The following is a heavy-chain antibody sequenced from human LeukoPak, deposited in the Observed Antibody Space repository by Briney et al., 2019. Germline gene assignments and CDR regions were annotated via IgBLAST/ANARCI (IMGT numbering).Heavy chain of an antibody. J-gene: IGHJ4*02. D-gene: IGHD2-21*02. V-gene: IGHV3-23*01. CDR1: GFTFRYYA. CDR2: ISDNSGST. CDR3: AKGTATVTSRFFDY. Sequence: GGSLRLSCAASGFTFRYYAMHWVRQAPGKGLEWVSAISDNSGSTYYPDSVKGRFTISRDDSKNTLYLQMKSLRAEDTAVYYCAKGTATVTSRFFDYWGQGTLVTVSS.